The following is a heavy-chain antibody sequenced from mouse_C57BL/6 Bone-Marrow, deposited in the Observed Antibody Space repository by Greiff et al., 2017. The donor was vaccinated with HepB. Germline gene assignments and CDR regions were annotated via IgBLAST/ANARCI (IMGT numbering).Heavy chain of an antibody. D-gene: IGHD3-2*02. V-gene: IGHV1-15*01. CDR3: TRCAAQDTYYFDY. J-gene: IGHJ2*01. CDR2: IDPDTGGT. CDR1: GYTFTDYE. Sequence: QVQLQQSGAELVRPGASVTLSCKASGYTFTDYEMHWVKQTPVHGLEWIGAIDPDTGGTAYNQKFKGKAILTADKSSSTAYMELRSLTSEDSAVYYCTRCAAQDTYYFDYWGGGTALTVSS.